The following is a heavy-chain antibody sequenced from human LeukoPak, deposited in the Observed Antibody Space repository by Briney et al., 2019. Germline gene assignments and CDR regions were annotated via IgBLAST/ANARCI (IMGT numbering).Heavy chain of an antibody. CDR3: SRAQDGTTGLDY. V-gene: IGHV3-73*01. D-gene: IGHD4-17*01. CDR2: IRTKATTYTT. Sequence: GESLKLSCVVSGITFSDSAMHWVRQASGKGLEWIGRIRTKATTYTTAYAASVKGRFTISRDDSKNTAYLQMNSLEIEDTAMYYCSRAQDGTTGLDYWGQETLVTASS. CDR1: GITFSDSA. J-gene: IGHJ4*02.